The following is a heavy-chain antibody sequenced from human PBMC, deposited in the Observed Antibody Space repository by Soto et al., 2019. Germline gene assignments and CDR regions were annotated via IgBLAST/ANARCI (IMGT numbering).Heavy chain of an antibody. D-gene: IGHD3-22*01. CDR2: INHSGST. Sequence: SETLSLTCAVYGGSFSGYYWSWIRQPPGKGLEWIGEINHSGSTNYNPSLKSRVTISVDTSKNQFSLKLSSVTAADTAVYYCARGRLYYDSSGYYYRLGFDYWGQGTLVTVS. CDR1: GGSFSGYY. J-gene: IGHJ4*02. CDR3: ARGRLYYDSSGYYYRLGFDY. V-gene: IGHV4-34*01.